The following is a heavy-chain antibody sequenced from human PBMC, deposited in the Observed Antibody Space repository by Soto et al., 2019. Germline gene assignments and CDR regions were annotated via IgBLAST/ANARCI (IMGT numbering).Heavy chain of an antibody. CDR1: GFTFSSYG. V-gene: IGHV3-30*18. J-gene: IGHJ5*02. D-gene: IGHD6-6*01. Sequence: QVQLVESGGGVVQPGRSLRLSCAASGFTFSSYGMHWVRQAPGKGLEWVAVISYDGSNKYYADSAKGRFTISRDNSKNTLYLQMNSLRAEDTAVYYCAKASSSSLGGYNWFDPWGQGTLVTVSS. CDR3: AKASSSSLGGYNWFDP. CDR2: ISYDGSNK.